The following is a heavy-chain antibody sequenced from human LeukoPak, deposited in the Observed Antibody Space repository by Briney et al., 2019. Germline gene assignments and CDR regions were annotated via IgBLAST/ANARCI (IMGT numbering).Heavy chain of an antibody. Sequence: PGRSLRLSCAASGFTFSSYGMHWVRQAPGKGLEWVAVISYDGSNKYYADSVKGRFTISRDNSKNTLYLQMNSLRAEDTAVYYCAKEPPAPLPIYDSSEEGDYWGQGTLVTVSS. V-gene: IGHV3-30*18. CDR1: GFTFSSYG. CDR2: ISYDGSNK. J-gene: IGHJ4*02. D-gene: IGHD3-22*01. CDR3: AKEPPAPLPIYDSSEEGDY.